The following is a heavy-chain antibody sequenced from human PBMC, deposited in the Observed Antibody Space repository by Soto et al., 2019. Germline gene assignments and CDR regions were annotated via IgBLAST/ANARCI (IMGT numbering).Heavy chain of an antibody. J-gene: IGHJ4*02. CDR3: ARELGWAFDS. CDR2: ISGGGRPI. V-gene: IGHV3-48*02. Sequence: EVQLVESGGGSVQPGGSLRLSCAASGFTFSTFSMNWVRQAPGRGLEWISYISGGGRPISYADSVKGRFTISRDNAKNSLYLQMDSLTDEDPAVYYCARELGWAFDSWGQGTLVTVSS. CDR1: GFTFSTFS. D-gene: IGHD6-19*01.